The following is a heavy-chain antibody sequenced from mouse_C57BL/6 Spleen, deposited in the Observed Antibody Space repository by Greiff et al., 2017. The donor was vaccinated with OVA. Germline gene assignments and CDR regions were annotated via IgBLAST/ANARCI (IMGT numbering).Heavy chain of an antibody. D-gene: IGHD2-4*01. V-gene: IGHV1-81*01. Sequence: QVQLQQSGAELARPGASVKLSCKASGYTFTSYGISWVKQRTGQGLEWIGEIYPRSGNTYYNEKFKGKATLTADKSSSTAYMELRSLTSEDSAVYFCASGDYDGGYYAMDYWGQGTSVTVSS. J-gene: IGHJ4*01. CDR1: GYTFTSYG. CDR3: ASGDYDGGYYAMDY. CDR2: IYPRSGNT.